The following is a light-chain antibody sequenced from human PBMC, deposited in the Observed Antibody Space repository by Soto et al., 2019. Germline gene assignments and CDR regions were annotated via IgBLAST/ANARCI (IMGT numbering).Light chain of an antibody. Sequence: QSALTQPASVSGSPGQSITISCTGTSSDVGGYNYVSWYQQHPGKAPKLMIYEVSNRPSGVSNRFSGSKSGNTASLTISGLQAEEEADYYCSSYTRSSTRVFVPGTQVPVL. CDR3: SSYTRSSTRV. CDR2: EVS. V-gene: IGLV2-14*01. CDR1: SSDVGGYNY. J-gene: IGLJ1*01.